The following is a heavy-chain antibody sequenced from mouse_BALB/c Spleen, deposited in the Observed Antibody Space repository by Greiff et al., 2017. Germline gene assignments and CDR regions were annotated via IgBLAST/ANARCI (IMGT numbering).Heavy chain of an antibody. CDR2: ISYSGST. D-gene: IGHD1-1*01. Sequence: ESGPGLVKPSQSLSLTCTVTGYSITSDYAWNWIRQFPGNKLEWMGYISYSGSTSYNPSLKSRISITRDTSKNQFFLQLNSVTTEDTATYYCARYYGNPSFAYWGQGTLVTVSA. CDR3: ARYYGNPSFAY. V-gene: IGHV3-2*02. CDR1: GYSITSDYA. J-gene: IGHJ3*01.